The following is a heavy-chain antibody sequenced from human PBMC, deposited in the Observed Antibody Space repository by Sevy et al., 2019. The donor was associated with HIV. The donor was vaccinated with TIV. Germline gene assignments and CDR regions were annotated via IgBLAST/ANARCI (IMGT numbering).Heavy chain of an antibody. Sequence: ASVKVSCKTSGGTFSSGAISWVRQAPGQGLEWMGGITPILGTTKSARKFQGRVTIVADESTNTAYMELRSLRPEDTAVYYCARDSRTTGYDLNTYGNYFRMDVWGQGTTVTVSS. J-gene: IGHJ6*02. CDR2: ITPILGTT. CDR3: ARDSRTTGYDLNTYGNYFRMDV. CDR1: GGTFSSGA. V-gene: IGHV1-69*13. D-gene: IGHD5-12*01.